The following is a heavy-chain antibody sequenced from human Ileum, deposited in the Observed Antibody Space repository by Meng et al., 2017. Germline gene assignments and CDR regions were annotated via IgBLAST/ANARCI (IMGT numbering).Heavy chain of an antibody. J-gene: IGHJ4*02. D-gene: IGHD1-26*01. CDR3: ARDHMGSLDY. CDR2: AST. V-gene: IGHV4-61*08. Sequence: QVQLQEPGPGLVRPSETLSLICTVSGGSGSRAGYQWGWIRQPPGKGLEWIGYASTNYNPSLKSRVTISLDTSRNQFSLSLSSVTAADTAVYYCARDHMGSLDYWGQGILVTVSS. CDR1: GGSGSRAGYQ.